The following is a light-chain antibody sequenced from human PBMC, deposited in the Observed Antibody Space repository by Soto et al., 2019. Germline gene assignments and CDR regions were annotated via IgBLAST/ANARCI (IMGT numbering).Light chain of an antibody. Sequence: QSALTQPASVSGSPGQSITISCTGTSSDVGGYNYVSWYQQHPGKAPKLMIYDVSNRPSGVSNRFSGSKSGNTASLTISGLQAEDEADYYCSSYTSSSVDVFGTGTKLTAL. CDR2: DVS. CDR3: SSYTSSSVDV. CDR1: SSDVGGYNY. V-gene: IGLV2-14*01. J-gene: IGLJ1*01.